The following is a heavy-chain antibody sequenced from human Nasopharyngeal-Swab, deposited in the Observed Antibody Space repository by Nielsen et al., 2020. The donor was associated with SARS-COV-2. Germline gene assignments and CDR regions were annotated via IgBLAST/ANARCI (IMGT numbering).Heavy chain of an antibody. V-gene: IGHV3-30-3*01. CDR3: ARGRTTVVTGDAFDI. D-gene: IGHD4-23*01. J-gene: IGHJ3*02. Sequence: WSRERPGKGLEWVAVISYDGSNKYYADSVKGRFTISRDNSKNTLYLQMNSLRAEDTAVYYCARGRTTVVTGDAFDIWGQGTMVTVSS. CDR2: ISYDGSNK.